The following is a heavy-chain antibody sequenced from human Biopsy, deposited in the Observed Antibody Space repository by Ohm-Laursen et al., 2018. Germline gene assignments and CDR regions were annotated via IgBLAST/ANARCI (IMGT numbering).Heavy chain of an antibody. CDR2: ITSSDGST. CDR3: AKQGATILSSFDS. Sequence: SLRLSCSASGFTFSNYAMSWVRQAPGKGLEWVSTITSSDGSTYFADSVKGRFTISRDNSKNRLYLQMNSLRGEDTAVYYCAKQGATILSSFDSWGQGTPVTVSS. CDR1: GFTFSNYA. V-gene: IGHV3-23*01. J-gene: IGHJ5*01. D-gene: IGHD3-9*01.